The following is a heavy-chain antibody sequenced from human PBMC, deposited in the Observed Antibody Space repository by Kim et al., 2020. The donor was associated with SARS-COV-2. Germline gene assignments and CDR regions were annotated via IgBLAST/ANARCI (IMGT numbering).Heavy chain of an antibody. Sequence: GESLKISCKGSGYSFTSYWIGWVRQMPGKGLEWMGIIYPGDSDTRYSPSFQGQVTISADKSISTAYLQWSSLKASDTAMYYCATYSYGSLRTYYYYGMDVWGQGTTVTVSS. CDR2: IYPGDSDT. CDR3: ATYSYGSLRTYYYYGMDV. CDR1: GYSFTSYW. J-gene: IGHJ6*02. D-gene: IGHD5-18*01. V-gene: IGHV5-51*01.